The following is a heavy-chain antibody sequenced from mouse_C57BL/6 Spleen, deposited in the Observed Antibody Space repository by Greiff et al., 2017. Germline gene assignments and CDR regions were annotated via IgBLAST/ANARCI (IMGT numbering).Heavy chain of an antibody. CDR2: INPNNGGT. V-gene: IGHV1-26*01. J-gene: IGHJ4*01. CDR3: ARRGKGVYYYAMDY. D-gene: IGHD1-3*01. CDR1: GYTFTDYY. Sequence: VQLQQSGPELVKPGASVKISCKASGYTFTDYYMNWVKQSHGKSLEWIGDINPNNGGTSYNQKFKGKATLTVEKSSSTAYMELRSLTSEDSAVYYCARRGKGVYYYAMDYWGQGTSVTVSS.